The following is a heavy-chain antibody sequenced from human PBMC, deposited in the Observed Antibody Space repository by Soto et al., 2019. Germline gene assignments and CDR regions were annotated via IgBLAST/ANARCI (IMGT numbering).Heavy chain of an antibody. J-gene: IGHJ4*02. V-gene: IGHV1-69*01. CDR1: GGTFSSYS. Sequence: QVQLVQSGAEVKKPGSSVKVSCKVSGGTFSSYSINWVRQAPGQGLEWMGEIIPIFGTANYAQKFQGRVTITADESMSTAYMELSSLRSEDTAVYYCARDGGRHSGGIDYWGQGTLVTVSS. CDR3: ARDGGRHSGGIDY. D-gene: IGHD1-26*01. CDR2: IIPIFGTA.